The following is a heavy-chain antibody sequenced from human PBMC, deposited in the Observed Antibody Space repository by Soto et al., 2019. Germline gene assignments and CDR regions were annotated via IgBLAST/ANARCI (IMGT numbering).Heavy chain of an antibody. V-gene: IGHV4-34*01. CDR2: INHGGST. CDR3: ARQREQQLVGGGYYYYGMDV. D-gene: IGHD6-13*01. J-gene: IGHJ6*02. Sequence: SETLSLTCAVSGGSSSAYHWSWLRSPPGKGLEWIGEINHGGSTNYNPSLKSRVTISVDTSKNQFSLKLSSVTAADTAVYYCARQREQQLVGGGYYYYGMDVWGQGTTVT. CDR1: GGSSSAYH.